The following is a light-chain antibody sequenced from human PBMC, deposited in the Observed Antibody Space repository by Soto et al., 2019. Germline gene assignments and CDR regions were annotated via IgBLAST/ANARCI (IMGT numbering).Light chain of an antibody. V-gene: IGKV3-20*01. J-gene: IGKJ1*01. CDR2: AAS. CDR1: QSVSSSY. CDR3: QHYGGSSWT. Sequence: EIVLTQSPGTLSLSPGERATLSCRASQSVSSSYLGWYQQKPGQAPRLLIFAASSRATGIPDRFSGGGSGTDFTLTITRLEPEDFVVYYCQHYGGSSWTFGQGTKVEIK.